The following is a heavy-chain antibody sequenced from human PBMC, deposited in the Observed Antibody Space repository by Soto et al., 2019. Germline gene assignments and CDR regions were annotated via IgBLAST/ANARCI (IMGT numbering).Heavy chain of an antibody. V-gene: IGHV3-21*01. CDR3: AREHYDILTGSRHWYFDL. CDR1: GFTFSSYS. Sequence: EVQLVESGGGLVKPGGSLRLSCAASGFTFSSYSMNWVRQAPGKGLEWVSSISRSSDYKFYADSVKGRFTISRDNAKNSLYLHMNGLRADDTAVYYCAREHYDILTGSRHWYFDLWGRGTLVTVSS. J-gene: IGHJ2*01. D-gene: IGHD3-9*01. CDR2: ISRSSDYK.